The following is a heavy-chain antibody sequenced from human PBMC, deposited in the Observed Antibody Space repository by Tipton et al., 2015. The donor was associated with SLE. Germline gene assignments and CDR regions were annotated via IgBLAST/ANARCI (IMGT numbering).Heavy chain of an antibody. CDR3: ARDATMIVVVGSAFDI. D-gene: IGHD3-22*01. V-gene: IGHV3-9*01. J-gene: IGHJ3*02. CDR1: GFTFHDYA. Sequence: SLRLSCAASGFTFHDYAMHWVRQAPGKGLEWVSGISYNSDTTDFADSVKGRFTISRDNAKKSLYLQMNSLRAEDTAVYYCARDATMIVVVGSAFDIWGQGTMVTVSS. CDR2: ISYNSDTT.